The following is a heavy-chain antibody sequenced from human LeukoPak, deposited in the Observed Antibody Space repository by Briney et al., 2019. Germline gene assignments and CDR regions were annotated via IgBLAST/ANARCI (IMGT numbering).Heavy chain of an antibody. CDR1: GFTFSSYA. CDR3: AICIELYGMDV. CDR2: ISGSGDNT. D-gene: IGHD1-26*01. J-gene: IGHJ6*02. V-gene: IGHV3-23*01. Sequence: GGSLRLSCAASGFTFSSYAMSWVRQAPGKGLEWVSGISGSGDNTYYADSVKGRFTISRDNSKNTLYLQMNSLRAEDTAVYYCAICIELYGMDVWGQGTTVTVSS.